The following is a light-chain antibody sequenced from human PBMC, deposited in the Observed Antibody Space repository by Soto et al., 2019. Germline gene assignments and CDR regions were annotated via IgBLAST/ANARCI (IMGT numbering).Light chain of an antibody. V-gene: IGKV1-5*01. Sequence: DIQMTQSPSTLSASVGDRFIITCRASQSISNWLAWYQQKPGKAPQALIYDASSLKSGVPSRFSGNGSGTEFTLTISSLQPDDFATYYCKQYNTYSTFGQGTRLEIK. CDR2: DAS. J-gene: IGKJ5*01. CDR3: KQYNTYST. CDR1: QSISNW.